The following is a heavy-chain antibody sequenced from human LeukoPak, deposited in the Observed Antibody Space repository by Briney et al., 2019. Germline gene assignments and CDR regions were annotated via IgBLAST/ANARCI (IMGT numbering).Heavy chain of an antibody. CDR3: ARDLYDSSGYYYRYYFDY. CDR1: GYTFTSYD. D-gene: IGHD3-22*01. V-gene: IGHV1-8*01. Sequence: ASVKVSCKASGYTFTSYDINWVRQATGQGLEWMGWMNPNSGNTGYAQKFQGRVTMTRNTSISTAYMELSSLRSEDTAVYYCARDLYDSSGYYYRYYFDYWGQGTLVTVSS. J-gene: IGHJ4*02. CDR2: MNPNSGNT.